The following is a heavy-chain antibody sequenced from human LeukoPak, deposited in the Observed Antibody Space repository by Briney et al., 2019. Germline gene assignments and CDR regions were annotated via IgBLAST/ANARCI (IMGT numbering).Heavy chain of an antibody. D-gene: IGHD2-2*01. V-gene: IGHV4-39*01. CDR1: GGSISSSSYY. Sequence: PETLSLTCTVSGGSISSSSYYWGWIRQPPGKGLEWIGSIYYSGSTYYNPSLKSRVTISVDTSKNQFSLKLSSVTAADTAVYYCARQGYCSSTSCYRWFDPWGQGTLVTVSS. J-gene: IGHJ5*02. CDR2: IYYSGST. CDR3: ARQGYCSSTSCYRWFDP.